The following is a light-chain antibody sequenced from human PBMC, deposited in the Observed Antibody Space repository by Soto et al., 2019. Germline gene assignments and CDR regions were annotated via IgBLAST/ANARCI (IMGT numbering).Light chain of an antibody. CDR3: HQYNSWPPGT. CDR1: QSVSSY. Sequence: EIVLTQSPAALSLSPRERTTLYCRASQSVSSYLAWYQQKPGQAPRRLIYDASNRATGIPARFSGSGSGTEFTLTISSLQSEDFALYYCHQYNSWPPGTFGQGT. V-gene: IGKV3-11*01. J-gene: IGKJ2*01. CDR2: DAS.